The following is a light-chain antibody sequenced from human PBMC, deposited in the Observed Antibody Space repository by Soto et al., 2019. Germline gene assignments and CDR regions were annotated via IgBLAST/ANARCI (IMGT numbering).Light chain of an antibody. J-gene: IGKJ2*01. CDR1: QSVSSN. CDR2: AVS. Sequence: EIVMTQSPATLSVSQGERATLSCRASQSVSSNLAWFQQKPGQAPRLLLYAVSTRATGVPGRFSGSGSGTEFTLNISSLQSEEYAVYYCQQHNHWPSFGQGTKLEIK. CDR3: QQHNHWPS. V-gene: IGKV3-15*01.